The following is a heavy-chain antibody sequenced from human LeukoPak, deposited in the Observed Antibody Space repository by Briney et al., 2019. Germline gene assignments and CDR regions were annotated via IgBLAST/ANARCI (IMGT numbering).Heavy chain of an antibody. D-gene: IGHD1-26*01. V-gene: IGHV3-21*01. CDR3: ARGLVGAAFDY. CDR1: GFTFNAYT. CDR2: MSSSRDYV. Sequence: AGGSLRLSCGASGFTFNAYTMHWVRQVPGKGLEWVSSMSSSRDYVFYADSVKGRFTIFRDNANQSLDLEMSSLRGEDTAIYYCARGLVGAAFDYWGRGTLVTVSS. J-gene: IGHJ4*02.